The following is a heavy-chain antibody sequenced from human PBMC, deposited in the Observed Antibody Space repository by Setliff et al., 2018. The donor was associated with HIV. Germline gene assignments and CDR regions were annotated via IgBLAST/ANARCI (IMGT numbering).Heavy chain of an antibody. CDR1: GDTFNTHS. CDR2: IIPMLRAT. J-gene: IGHJ4*02. D-gene: IGHD4-17*01. Sequence: SVKVSCKTSGDTFNTHSISWVRQAPGQGLEWMGGIIPMLRATKYAQGFQGRVTITADESTSTAYMELSSLRSEDTALYYCAGLYGDKGGGYWGQGTLVTVSS. CDR3: AGLYGDKGGGY. V-gene: IGHV1-69*13.